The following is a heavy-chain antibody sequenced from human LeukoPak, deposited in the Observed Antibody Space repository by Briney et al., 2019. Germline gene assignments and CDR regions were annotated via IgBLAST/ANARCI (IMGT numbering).Heavy chain of an antibody. CDR2: IIPIFGTA. V-gene: IGHV1-69*05. J-gene: IGHJ5*02. D-gene: IGHD2-2*01. Sequence: SVKVSCKASGGTFSSYAISLVRQAPGQGLEWMGGIIPIFGTANYAQKFQGRVTITTDESTSTAYMELSSLRSEDTAVYYCARGVVPAANNNWFDPWGQGTLVTVSS. CDR3: ARGVVPAANNNWFDP. CDR1: GGTFSSYA.